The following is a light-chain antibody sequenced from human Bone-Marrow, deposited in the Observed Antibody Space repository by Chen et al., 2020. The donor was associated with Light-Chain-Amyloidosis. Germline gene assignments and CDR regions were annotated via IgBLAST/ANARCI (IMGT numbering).Light chain of an antibody. CDR3: QQYLSAPLT. V-gene: IGKV4-1*01. CDR2: WAS. CDR1: QSVLSSSNNKNY. Sequence: DIVMTQSPDPLAVSLGERATINCKSTQSVLSSSNNKNYIAWYQQKPGQPPKLLVSWASMRESGVPDRLSGSGSGTDFTLTISSLQAEDVAVYYCQQYLSAPLTFGGGTKVEIK. J-gene: IGKJ4*01.